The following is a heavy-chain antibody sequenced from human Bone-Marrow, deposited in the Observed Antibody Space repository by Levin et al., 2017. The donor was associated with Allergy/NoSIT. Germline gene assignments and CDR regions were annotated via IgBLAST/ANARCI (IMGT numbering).Heavy chain of an antibody. CDR1: GGSLSNYY. CDR2: VFSSGTT. D-gene: IGHD3-9*01. V-gene: IGHV4-4*07. J-gene: IGHJ5*02. Sequence: SQTLSLTCSVSGGSLSNYYWTWLRQPAGKGLEWIGRVFSSGTTYYNPSLRSRVTLSVDPSNNQFSLKLRSLTAADTAVYYCARGLIDVSTGYYPTNWFDPWGQGTLVTVSS. CDR3: ARGLIDVSTGYYPTNWFDP.